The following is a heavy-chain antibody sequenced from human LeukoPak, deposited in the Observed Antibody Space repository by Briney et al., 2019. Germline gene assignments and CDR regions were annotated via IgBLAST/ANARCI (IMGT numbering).Heavy chain of an antibody. V-gene: IGHV1-69*13. CDR2: IIPMFSTP. D-gene: IGHD1-14*01. CDR1: GGTFRDSA. CDR3: ARDRDTGTWSTDAFDV. Sequence: ASVKVSCKASGGTFRDSAISWVRQAPGQGLEWMGVIIPMFSTPDYAQKFQGRVTITADASKSTVYMDLSCLESDDTAVYYCARDRDTGTWSTDAFDVWGQGTMVTVSS. J-gene: IGHJ3*01.